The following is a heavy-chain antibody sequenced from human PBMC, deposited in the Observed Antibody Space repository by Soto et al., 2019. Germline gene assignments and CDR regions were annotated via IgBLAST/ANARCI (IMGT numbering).Heavy chain of an antibody. CDR1: GGTFSSYA. J-gene: IGHJ5*02. D-gene: IGHD3-10*01. CDR2: IIPIFGTA. Sequence: QVQLVQSGAEVKKPGSSVKVSCKASGGTFSSYAISWVRQAPGQGIEWMGGIIPIFGTANYAQKFQGRVTINTDESTSTGYMELSSVRSEDTALYYCARRPIHMVRGSSTYNWFDPWGQGTLVTVSS. V-gene: IGHV1-69*01. CDR3: ARRPIHMVRGSSTYNWFDP.